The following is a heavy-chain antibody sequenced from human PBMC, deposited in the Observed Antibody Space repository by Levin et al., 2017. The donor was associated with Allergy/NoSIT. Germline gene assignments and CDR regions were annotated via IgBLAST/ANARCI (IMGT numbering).Heavy chain of an antibody. D-gene: IGHD2-21*02. Sequence: ASVKVSCKASGYTFIGNYIHWVRQAPGQGLEWMGWINPNNGRTNYAQKFKGRVTMTRDTSISTAYMELSRLRSDDTAVYYCARRGDRRAVGYYYMDVWGKGTTVTVSS. V-gene: IGHV1-2*02. CDR3: ARRGDRRAVGYYYMDV. CDR2: INPNNGRT. CDR1: GYTFIGNY. J-gene: IGHJ6*03.